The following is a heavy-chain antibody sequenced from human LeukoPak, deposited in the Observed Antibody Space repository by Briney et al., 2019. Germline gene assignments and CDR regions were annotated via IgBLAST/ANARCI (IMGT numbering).Heavy chain of an antibody. CDR1: GGSISSGSYY. V-gene: IGHV4-61*02. J-gene: IGHJ4*02. CDR3: ARDHATYYYDSSGYYDY. Sequence: SETLSLTCTVSGGSISSGSYYWSWIRQPAGKGLEWIGRIYSSGSTNYNPSLKSRVTISLDTSKNQFSLKLSSVTAADTAVYYCARDHATYYYDSSGYYDYWGQGTLVTVSS. D-gene: IGHD3-22*01. CDR2: IYSSGST.